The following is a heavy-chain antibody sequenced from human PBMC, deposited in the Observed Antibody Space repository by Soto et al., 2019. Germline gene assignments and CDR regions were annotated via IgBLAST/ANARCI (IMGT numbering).Heavy chain of an antibody. CDR2: NYYSGSN. CDR3: ARRRDYTTIFGVVYGMHV. J-gene: IGHJ6*02. D-gene: IGHD3-3*01. Sequence: SETLCLTCTVSGGSISSSSYYWGWILQAPGKGLEWIWINYYSGSNYYTPAPKSSVTISVETSTNQSSLRLSSVTAADKAVYYCARRRDYTTIFGVVYGMHVWGQGTTVTVSS. V-gene: IGHV4-39*01. CDR1: GGSISSSSYY.